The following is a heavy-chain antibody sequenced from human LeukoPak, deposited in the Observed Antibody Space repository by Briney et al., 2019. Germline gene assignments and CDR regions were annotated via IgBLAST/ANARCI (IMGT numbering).Heavy chain of an antibody. V-gene: IGHV3-23*01. J-gene: IGHJ4*02. Sequence: GGSLRLSCAASGFTFSSYAMSWVRQAPGKGLEWVSAISGSGGSTYYADSVKGRFTISRDNSKNTLYLQMNSLRAEDTAVYYCAKGIEVVPAASYYFDYWGQGTLVTVSS. CDR1: GFTFSSYA. CDR3: AKGIEVVPAASYYFDY. CDR2: ISGSGGST. D-gene: IGHD2-2*01.